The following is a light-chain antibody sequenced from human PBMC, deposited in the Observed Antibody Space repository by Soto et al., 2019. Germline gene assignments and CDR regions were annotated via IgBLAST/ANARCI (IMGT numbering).Light chain of an antibody. V-gene: IGLV1-44*01. Sequence: QSVLTQPPSASGTPGQRVTISCSGSRASIGSNTVTWYQHLPGAAPKLLVYNNNQRPSGVPDRFSGSKSDTSASLAISGLQFEDEAVYYCAAWHDSLSGPVFGGGTKLTVL. CDR2: NNN. J-gene: IGLJ3*02. CDR3: AAWHDSLSGPV. CDR1: RASIGSNT.